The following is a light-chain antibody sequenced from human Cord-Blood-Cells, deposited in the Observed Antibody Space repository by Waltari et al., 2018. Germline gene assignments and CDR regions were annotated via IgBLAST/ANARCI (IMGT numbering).Light chain of an antibody. CDR2: DVS. CDR3: CSYAGSYNWV. V-gene: IGLV2-11*01. J-gene: IGLJ3*02. Sequence: QSALTQPRQVSGSPGQSVTISCTGTSSDVGGYNYVSWYQQHPGKAPKLMIYDVSKRPSGVPDRFSGSKSGNTASLTISGLQAEDEADYYCCSYAGSYNWVFGGGTKLTVL. CDR1: SSDVGGYNY.